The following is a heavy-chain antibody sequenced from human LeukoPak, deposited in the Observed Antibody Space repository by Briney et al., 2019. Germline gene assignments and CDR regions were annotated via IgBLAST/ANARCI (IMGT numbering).Heavy chain of an antibody. Sequence: GGSLRLSCAASGFIFRSHTMDWVRQGPGKGLEWVSYISSTSGTIYYADSVKGRFTISRDNAKNSLYLQMNSLRDEDTAVYYCARDYYGMDVWGQGTTVTVSS. CDR2: ISSTSGTI. J-gene: IGHJ6*02. CDR3: ARDYYGMDV. CDR1: GFIFRSHT. V-gene: IGHV3-48*02.